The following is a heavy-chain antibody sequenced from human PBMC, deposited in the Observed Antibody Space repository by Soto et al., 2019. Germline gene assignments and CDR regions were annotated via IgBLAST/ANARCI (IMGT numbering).Heavy chain of an antibody. CDR2: TYYKSKWYN. V-gene: IGHV6-1*01. Sequence: SETLSLTFAISGDSVSSNSAAWNWIRQSPSRGLEWLGRTYYKSKWYNDYAVSVKSRITINPDTSKNQFSLQLNSVTPEDTAVYYCARASSPIEYSSSWYWFDPWGQGTLVTVSS. CDR3: ARASSPIEYSSSWYWFDP. J-gene: IGHJ5*02. CDR1: GDSVSSNSAA. D-gene: IGHD6-13*01.